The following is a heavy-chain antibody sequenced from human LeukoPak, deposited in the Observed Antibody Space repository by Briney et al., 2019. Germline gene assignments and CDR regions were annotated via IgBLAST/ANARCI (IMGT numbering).Heavy chain of an antibody. Sequence: PGGSLRLSCAASGFTFSSYEMNWVRQAPGKGLEWVSYISSSGSTKYYADSVKGRFTISRDNAKNSLYLQMNGLRAEDTAVYYCARESVDWFDPWGQGTLVTVSS. CDR1: GFTFSSYE. V-gene: IGHV3-48*03. CDR2: ISSSGSTK. J-gene: IGHJ5*02. CDR3: ARESVDWFDP.